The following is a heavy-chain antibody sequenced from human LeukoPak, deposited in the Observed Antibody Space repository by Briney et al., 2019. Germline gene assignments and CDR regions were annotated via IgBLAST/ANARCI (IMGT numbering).Heavy chain of an antibody. D-gene: IGHD2-21*02. CDR1: GFTFSNYW. Sequence: GGSLRLSCVASGFTFSNYWMSWVRQAPGKGLEWVANIKQDGSEKYYVDSVKGRFAISRDNAKNSLYLQMNSLRAEDTAVYYCAREVTPYYWGQGTLVTVSS. J-gene: IGHJ4*02. CDR3: AREVTPYY. CDR2: IKQDGSEK. V-gene: IGHV3-7*01.